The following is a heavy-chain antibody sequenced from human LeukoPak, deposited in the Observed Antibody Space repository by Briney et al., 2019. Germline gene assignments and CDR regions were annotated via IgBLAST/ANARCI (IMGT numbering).Heavy chain of an antibody. CDR2: INPSGGST. D-gene: IGHD5-12*01. CDR1: GYTFTSYY. V-gene: IGHV1-46*01. CDR3: ARESTFRLLRNVSDI. Sequence: ASVKVSCKASGYTFTSYYMHWVRQAPGQGLEWMGIINPSGGSTSYAQKFQGRVTMTRDTSTSTVAMDLSSLRSDDTAVYYCARESTFRLLRNVSDIWGQGTMVTVSS. J-gene: IGHJ3*02.